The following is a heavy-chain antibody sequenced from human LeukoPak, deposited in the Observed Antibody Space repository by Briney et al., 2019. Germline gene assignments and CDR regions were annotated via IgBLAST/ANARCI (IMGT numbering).Heavy chain of an antibody. Sequence: GGSLRLSCAASGFTFSSYAMSWVRQAPGKGLEWVSAISGSGGSTYYADSVKGRFTISRDNSKNTLYLQMNSLRAEDTAVYYCAKDYCSSPSCWSFDYWGQGTLVTVSS. J-gene: IGHJ4*02. CDR2: ISGSGGST. D-gene: IGHD2-2*01. V-gene: IGHV3-23*01. CDR3: AKDYCSSPSCWSFDY. CDR1: GFTFSSYA.